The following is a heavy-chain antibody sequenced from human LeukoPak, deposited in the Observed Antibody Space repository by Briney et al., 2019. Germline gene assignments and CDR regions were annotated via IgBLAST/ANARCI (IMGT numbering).Heavy chain of an antibody. D-gene: IGHD2-2*01. Sequence: SETLSLTCTVSGGSISSSSYYWGWIRQPPGKGLEWIGSIYYSGSTYYNPSLKSRVTISVDTSKNQFSLRLSSVTAADTAVYYCARHARGYCSSTSCYAFVYYYYMDVWGKGTTVTVSS. V-gene: IGHV4-39*01. CDR3: ARHARGYCSSTSCYAFVYYYYMDV. CDR2: IYYSGST. J-gene: IGHJ6*03. CDR1: GGSISSSSYY.